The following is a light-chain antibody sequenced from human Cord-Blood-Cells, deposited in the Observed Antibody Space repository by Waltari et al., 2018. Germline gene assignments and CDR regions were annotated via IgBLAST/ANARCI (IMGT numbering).Light chain of an antibody. V-gene: IGLV2-23*02. J-gene: IGLJ2*01. CDR3: CSYAGSSTFVV. CDR2: DVS. CDR1: SSDVGGYNY. Sequence: QSALTQPASVSGSPRQSITISCTGTSSDVGGYNYVSWYQQHPGKAPKLMIYDVSNRPSGVSNRFSGSKSGNKASLTISGLQAEDEADYYCCSYAGSSTFVVFGGGTKLTVL.